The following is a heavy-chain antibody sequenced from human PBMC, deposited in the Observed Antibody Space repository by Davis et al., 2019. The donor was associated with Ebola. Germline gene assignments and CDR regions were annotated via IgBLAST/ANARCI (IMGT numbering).Heavy chain of an antibody. J-gene: IGHJ4*02. CDR1: GFTFSDHY. D-gene: IGHD1-26*01. Sequence: PGGSLRLSCAASGFTFSDHYMDWVRQAPGKGLEWVSYISSSSSTIYYADSVKGRFTISRDNAKNSLYLQMNSLRAEDTAVYYCARAYIYTSMVGVTIAFDYWGQGTLVTVSS. V-gene: IGHV3-11*01. CDR2: ISSSSSTI. CDR3: ARAYIYTSMVGVTIAFDY.